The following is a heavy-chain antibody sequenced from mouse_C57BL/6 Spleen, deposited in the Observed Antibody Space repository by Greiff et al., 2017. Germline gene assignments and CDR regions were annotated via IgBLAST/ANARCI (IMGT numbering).Heavy chain of an antibody. Sequence: VQLQQSGPGLVQPSQSLSITCTVSGFSLTSYGVHWVRQSPGKGLEWLGVIWRGGSTDYNAAFMSRLSITKDNSKSQVFFKMNSLQADDTAIYYCAKGGYGVFYAMDYWGQGTSVTVSS. CDR3: AKGGYGVFYAMDY. CDR1: GFSLTSYG. D-gene: IGHD3-1*01. V-gene: IGHV2-5*01. CDR2: IWRGGST. J-gene: IGHJ4*01.